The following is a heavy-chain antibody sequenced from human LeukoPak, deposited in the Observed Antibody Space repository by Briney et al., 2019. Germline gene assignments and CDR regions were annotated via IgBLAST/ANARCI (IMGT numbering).Heavy chain of an antibody. V-gene: IGHV4-61*02. CDR2: IYTSGST. J-gene: IGHJ5*02. CDR1: GGSISSGSYY. Sequence: SQTLSLTCTVSGGSISSGSYYWSWIRQPAGTGLEWIGRIYTSGSTNYNPSLKSRVTISVDTSKNQFSLKLSSVTAADTAVYYCARETYDSSGRPFYNWFDPRGQGTLVTVSS. D-gene: IGHD3-22*01. CDR3: ARETYDSSGRPFYNWFDP.